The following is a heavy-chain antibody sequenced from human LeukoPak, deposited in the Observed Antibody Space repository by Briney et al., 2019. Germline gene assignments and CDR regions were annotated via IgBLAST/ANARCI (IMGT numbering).Heavy chain of an antibody. Sequence: SETLSLPCAVSGGSISSSTYYWGWIRQPPGKGLEWNGSIYYSGSTYHNPSLKSRVTISVDTSKNLFSQKLSSVTAADTAVYYCARLMGKEYCSSTSCYKGQTDYWGQGTLVTVSS. V-gene: IGHV4-39*01. D-gene: IGHD2-2*02. J-gene: IGHJ4*02. CDR2: IYYSGST. CDR3: ARLMGKEYCSSTSCYKGQTDY. CDR1: GGSISSSTYY.